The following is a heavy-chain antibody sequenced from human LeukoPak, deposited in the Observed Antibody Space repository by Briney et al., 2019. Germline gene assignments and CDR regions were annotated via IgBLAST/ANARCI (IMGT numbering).Heavy chain of an antibody. CDR2: ISSDGTTT. CDR3: VVIVLG. CDR1: GFTITNYW. D-gene: IGHD2-8*02. V-gene: IGHV3-74*01. Sequence: PEGSLRLSXAASGFTITNYWMHWVRQAPGQGLVWVSRISSDGTTTNYADSVRGRFTISRDNAKNMLYLQMNSLRAEDTAIYYCVVIVLGWGQGTLVTVSS. J-gene: IGHJ4*02.